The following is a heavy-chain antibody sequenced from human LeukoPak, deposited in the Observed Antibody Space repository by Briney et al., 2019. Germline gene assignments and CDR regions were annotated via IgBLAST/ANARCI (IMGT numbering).Heavy chain of an antibody. CDR2: ISAYNGNT. D-gene: IGHD3-10*01. CDR1: GYTFTSYG. Sequence: ASVKVSCKVSGYTFTSYGISWVRQAPGQGLEWMGWISAYNGNTNYAQKLQGRVTMTTDTSTSTAYMELRSLRSDDTAVYYCARSITMVRAGYYMDVWGKGTTVTVSS. CDR3: ARSITMVRAGYYMDV. J-gene: IGHJ6*03. V-gene: IGHV1-18*01.